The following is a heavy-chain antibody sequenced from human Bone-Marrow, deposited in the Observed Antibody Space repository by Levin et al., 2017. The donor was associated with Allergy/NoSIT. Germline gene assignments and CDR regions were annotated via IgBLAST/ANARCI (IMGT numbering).Heavy chain of an antibody. CDR2: IRQDESDK. V-gene: IGHV3-7*01. D-gene: IGHD6-13*01. Sequence: HTGGSLRLSCAASGFTFSSYWMSWVRQAPGKGLEWVANIRQDESDKYYVDSVKGRFTISRDNAKNSLYLQMNSLRAEDTAVYYCARDYSSNWYTGPRFAMDGWGQGTTVTVSS. CDR1: GFTFSSYW. CDR3: ARDYSSNWYTGPRFAMDG. J-gene: IGHJ6*02.